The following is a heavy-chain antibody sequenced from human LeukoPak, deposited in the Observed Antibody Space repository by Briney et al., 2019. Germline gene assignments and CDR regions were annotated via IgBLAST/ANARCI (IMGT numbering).Heavy chain of an antibody. V-gene: IGHV4-39*01. J-gene: IGHJ4*02. CDR1: GGSVSSSRHY. D-gene: IGHD4-11*01. CDR2: IYYSGST. Sequence: PSETLSLTCGVSGGSVSSSRHYWAWIRQPPGKGLEWIGSIYYSGSTYYNPSLKSGVTMSVDTSSNQFSLTLRSVTAADTSVYYCARQSRTTRDPFDSWGRGAQVIVSS. CDR3: ARQSRTTRDPFDS.